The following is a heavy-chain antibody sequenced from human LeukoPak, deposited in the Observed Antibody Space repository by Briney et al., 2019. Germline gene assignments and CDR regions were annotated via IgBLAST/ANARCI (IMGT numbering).Heavy chain of an antibody. J-gene: IGHJ6*02. CDR3: ARDTGRELWTYYGMDL. CDR1: GGTFSSYA. V-gene: IGHV1-69*04. CDR2: IIPILGIA. D-gene: IGHD5-18*01. Sequence: ASVKVSCKASGGTFSSYAISWVRQAPGQGLEWMGRIIPILGIANYAQKFQGRVTITADKSTSTAYMELSSLRSEDTAVYYCARDTGRELWTYYGMDLWGQGTTVTVSS.